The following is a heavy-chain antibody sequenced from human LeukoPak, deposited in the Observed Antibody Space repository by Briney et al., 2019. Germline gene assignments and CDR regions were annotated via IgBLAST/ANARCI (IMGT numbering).Heavy chain of an antibody. CDR2: IYHSGST. V-gene: IGHV4-4*02. J-gene: IGHJ4*02. CDR1: GGSISSSNW. D-gene: IGHD3-10*01. CDR3: AKDRGDLHNSGYFVY. Sequence: SETLSLTCTVSGGSISSSNWWSWVRQPPGKGLEWIGEIYHSGSTNCNPSLKSRVTISVDKSKNQFSLKLSSVTAADTAVYYCAKDRGDLHNSGYFVYWGQGNLVTVSS.